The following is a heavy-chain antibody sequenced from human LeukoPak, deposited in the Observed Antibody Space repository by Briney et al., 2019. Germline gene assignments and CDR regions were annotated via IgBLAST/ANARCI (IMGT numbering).Heavy chain of an antibody. J-gene: IGHJ6*03. CDR1: GGSISSGSYY. CDR2: IYTSGST. Sequence: SETLSLTCTVSGGSISSGSYYWSWIRQPAGKGLEWIGRIYTSGSTNYNPSLKSRVTISVDTSKNQFSLKLSSVTAADTAVYYCARGVSITMVRGVGLGYMDVWGKGTTVTISS. CDR3: ARGVSITMVRGVGLGYMDV. V-gene: IGHV4-61*02. D-gene: IGHD3-10*01.